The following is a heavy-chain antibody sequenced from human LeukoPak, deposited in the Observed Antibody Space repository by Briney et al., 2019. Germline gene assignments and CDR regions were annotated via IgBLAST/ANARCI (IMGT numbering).Heavy chain of an antibody. V-gene: IGHV3-23*01. CDR1: GFTFSSYA. CDR2: ISGSGGST. J-gene: IGHJ3*02. Sequence: GGSLRLSCAASGFTFSSYAMSWVRQAPGKGLEWVSAISGSGGSTYYADSVKGRFTISRDNSKNTLYLQMNSLRAEDTAVYYCAKDRGPGEGYCTNGVCYGAFDIWGQGTMVTVSS. D-gene: IGHD2-8*01. CDR3: AKDRGPGEGYCTNGVCYGAFDI.